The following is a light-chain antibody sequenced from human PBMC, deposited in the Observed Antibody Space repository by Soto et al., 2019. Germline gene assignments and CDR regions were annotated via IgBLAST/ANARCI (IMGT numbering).Light chain of an antibody. CDR1: SSDIGAYNF. CDR2: VN. J-gene: IGLJ2*01. CDR3: TSWTTSTTMI. V-gene: IGLV2-14*03. Sequence: QSALTQPASVSGSPGQSITISCTGTSSDIGAYNFVSWYQQHPGKAPKLMLYVNIRPSGVSNRFSGSKSGNTASLTISGLQAEDEADYYCTSWTTSTTMIFGGGTKVTVL.